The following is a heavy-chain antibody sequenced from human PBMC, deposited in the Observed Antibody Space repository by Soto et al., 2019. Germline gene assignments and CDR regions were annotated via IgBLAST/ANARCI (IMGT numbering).Heavy chain of an antibody. Sequence: QVQLVQSGAEVKKPGSSVKVSCKASGGTFSSYAISWVRQAPGQGLEWMGGTIPIFGTANYAQKFQGRVTITADESTSTAYMELSSLRSEDTAVYYCARDRGIAVAGTGWFDPWGQGTLVTVSS. CDR3: ARDRGIAVAGTGWFDP. J-gene: IGHJ5*02. CDR1: GGTFSSYA. V-gene: IGHV1-69*01. CDR2: TIPIFGTA. D-gene: IGHD6-19*01.